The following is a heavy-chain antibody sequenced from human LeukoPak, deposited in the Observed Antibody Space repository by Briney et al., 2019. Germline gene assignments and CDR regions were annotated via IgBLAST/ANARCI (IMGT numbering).Heavy chain of an antibody. CDR3: AARKVRGAWFYLDY. D-gene: IGHD3-10*01. Sequence: PGGSLRLSCAASGFTVSAYAMAWVRQAPGKGLEWVSTIYDDNTYYADSVKGRFAISTDNSKNTLYLQMNSLRVEDTAVYFCAARKVRGAWFYLDYWGQGTLVTVSS. CDR1: GFTVSAYA. CDR2: IYDDNT. J-gene: IGHJ4*02. V-gene: IGHV3-23*01.